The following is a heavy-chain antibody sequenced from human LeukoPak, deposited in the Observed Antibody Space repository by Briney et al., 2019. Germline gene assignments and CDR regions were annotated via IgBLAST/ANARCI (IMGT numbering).Heavy chain of an antibody. V-gene: IGHV3-33*06. Sequence: GGSLRLSCAASGFTFSSYGMHGVRQAPGKGLEGVAVIWYDGSNKYYADSVKGRFTISRDNSKNTLYLQMNSLRAEDTAVYYCAKDLLSGELGNWGQGTMVTVSS. J-gene: IGHJ3*01. CDR3: AKDLLSGELGN. CDR1: GFTFSSYG. D-gene: IGHD7-27*01. CDR2: IWYDGSNK.